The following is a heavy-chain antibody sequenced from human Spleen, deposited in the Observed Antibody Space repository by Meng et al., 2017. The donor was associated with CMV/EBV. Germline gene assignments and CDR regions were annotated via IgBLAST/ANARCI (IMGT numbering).Heavy chain of an antibody. D-gene: IGHD1-26*01. CDR2: ISYDGSNK. CDR1: GFTLNNKA. J-gene: IGHJ4*02. V-gene: IGHV3-30*04. CDR3: ARDLVMIGSSFDY. Sequence: EASGFTLNNKAKEWVRQDPGKGLEWVAVISYDGSNKYYSDSVKGQFTISRDNSKSTLYLQMNSLRAEDTALYYCARDLVMIGSSFDYWGQGTLVTVSS.